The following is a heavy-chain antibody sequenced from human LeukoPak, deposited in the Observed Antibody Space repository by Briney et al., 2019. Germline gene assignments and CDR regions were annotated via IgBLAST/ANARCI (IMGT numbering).Heavy chain of an antibody. CDR2: IIPIFGTA. D-gene: IGHD4-11*01. Sequence: SVKVSCKASGGTFSSYAISWVRQAPGQGLEWMGGIIPIFGTANYAQKFQGRVTITADESTSTAYMELSSLRAEDTAVYYCAREDSDYSNYDFWGQGTLVTVSS. V-gene: IGHV1-69*13. CDR1: GGTFSSYA. J-gene: IGHJ4*02. CDR3: AREDSDYSNYDF.